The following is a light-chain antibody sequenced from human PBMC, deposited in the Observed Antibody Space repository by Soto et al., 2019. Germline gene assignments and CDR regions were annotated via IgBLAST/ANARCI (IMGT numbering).Light chain of an antibody. Sequence: QSALTQPASVSGSPGQSITISCTGTSSDVGGYNYVSWYQQHPGKAPKLMIYDVSDRPSGVSNRFSASKSGNTASQTISGLQAEDEADYYCCSYTSSSTPWVFGTGTKVTVL. CDR2: DVS. CDR1: SSDVGGYNY. J-gene: IGLJ1*01. CDR3: CSYTSSSTPWV. V-gene: IGLV2-14*03.